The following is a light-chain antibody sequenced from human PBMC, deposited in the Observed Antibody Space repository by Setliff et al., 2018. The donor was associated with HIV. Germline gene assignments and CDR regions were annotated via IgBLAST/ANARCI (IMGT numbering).Light chain of an antibody. Sequence: QSALTQPRSVSGSPGQPVTLPCSGSSSDIGTYNHVSWYQQHPGKAPKLIISDVIRRPSGVPDRFSGSKSGNTASLTVSGLQAEDEADYYCSSYAGSNNYVFGTGTKVTVL. J-gene: IGLJ1*01. CDR2: DVI. CDR1: SSDIGTYNH. V-gene: IGLV2-11*01. CDR3: SSYAGSNNYV.